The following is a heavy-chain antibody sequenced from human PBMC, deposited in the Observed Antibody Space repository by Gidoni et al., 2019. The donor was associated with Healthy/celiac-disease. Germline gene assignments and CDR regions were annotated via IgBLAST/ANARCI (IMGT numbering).Heavy chain of an antibody. CDR3: AGLGVGGGGMNYYYYGMDV. D-gene: IGHD3-16*01. Sequence: EVQLVQSGAEVKKPGESLKISCKGSGYSFTSYWLGWVRQMPGKGLESMGILFPGDSDTNNSPSFQGQVTIPADKSIITAYLQGSSLKASDTAMYYGAGLGVGGGGMNYYYYGMDVWGQGTTVTVSS. J-gene: IGHJ6*02. CDR2: LFPGDSDT. CDR1: GYSFTSYW. V-gene: IGHV5-51*01.